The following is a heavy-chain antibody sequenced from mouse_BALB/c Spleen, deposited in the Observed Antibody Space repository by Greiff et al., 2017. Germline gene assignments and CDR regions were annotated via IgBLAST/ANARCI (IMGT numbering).Heavy chain of an antibody. CDR1: GYTFSSYW. CDR2: ILPGSGST. Sequence: QVQLQQSGAELMKPGASVKISCKATGYTFSSYWIEWVKQRPGHGLEWIGEILPGSGSTNYNEKFKGKATFTADTSSNTAYMQLSSLTSEDSAVYYCARGRDYDLWFAYWGQGTLVTVSA. D-gene: IGHD2-4*01. CDR3: ARGRDYDLWFAY. V-gene: IGHV1-9*01. J-gene: IGHJ3*01.